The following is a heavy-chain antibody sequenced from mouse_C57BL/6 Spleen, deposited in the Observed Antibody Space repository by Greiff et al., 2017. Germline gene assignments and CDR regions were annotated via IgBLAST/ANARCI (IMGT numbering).Heavy chain of an antibody. V-gene: IGHV5-16*01. J-gene: IGHJ4*01. CDR2: INYDGSST. CDR3: ARGYDGYYVAMDY. CDR1: GFTFSDYY. Sequence: EVKLVESEGGLVQPGSSMKLSCTASGFTFSDYYMAWFRQVPEKGLEWVANINYDGSSTYYLDSLKSRFIISRDNAKNILYLQMSSLKSEDTATDYCARGYDGYYVAMDYWGQGTSVTVSS. D-gene: IGHD2-3*01.